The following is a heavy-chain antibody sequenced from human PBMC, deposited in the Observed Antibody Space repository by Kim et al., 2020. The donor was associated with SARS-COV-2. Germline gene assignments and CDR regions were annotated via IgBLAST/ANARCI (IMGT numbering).Heavy chain of an antibody. D-gene: IGHD6-13*01. V-gene: IGHV3-43*01. CDR3: AKDSGEAAAGTSWFDP. J-gene: IGHJ5*02. CDR1: GFTFDDYT. Sequence: GSLRLSCAASGFTFDDYTMHWVRQAPGKGLEWVSLISWDGGSTYYADSVKGRFTISRDNSKNSLYLQMNSLRTEDTALYYCAKDSGEAAAGTSWFDPWGQGTLVTVSS. CDR2: ISWDGGST.